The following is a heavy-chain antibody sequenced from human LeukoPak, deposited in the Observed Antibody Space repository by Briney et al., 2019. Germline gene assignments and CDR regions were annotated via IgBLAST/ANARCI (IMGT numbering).Heavy chain of an antibody. V-gene: IGHV3-9*01. CDR2: ISWNSGSI. D-gene: IGHD6-13*01. CDR1: GFTFDDYA. J-gene: IGHJ4*02. CDR3: VKIAAAGSPH. Sequence: PGGSLRLTCAASGFTFDDYAMHWGRQAPGKGLEWVSGISWNSGSIGYADSVKGRFTISRDNAKNSLYLQMNSLRAEDTALYYCVKIAAAGSPHWGQGTLVTVSS.